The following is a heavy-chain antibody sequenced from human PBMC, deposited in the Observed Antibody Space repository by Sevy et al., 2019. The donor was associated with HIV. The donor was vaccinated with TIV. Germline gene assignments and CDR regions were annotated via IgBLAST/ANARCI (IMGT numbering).Heavy chain of an antibody. J-gene: IGHJ4*02. Sequence: GGSLRLSCAASGFTFSSYGMHWVRQAPGKGLEWVAVIWYDGSNKYYADSVKDRFNISRDKSKNTLNLQMNSLRAEDTAVYYCAMNYYDSSGSSFFFDYWGQGTLVTVSS. CDR1: GFTFSSYG. V-gene: IGHV3-30*02. CDR2: IWYDGSNK. D-gene: IGHD3-22*01. CDR3: AMNYYDSSGSSFFFDY.